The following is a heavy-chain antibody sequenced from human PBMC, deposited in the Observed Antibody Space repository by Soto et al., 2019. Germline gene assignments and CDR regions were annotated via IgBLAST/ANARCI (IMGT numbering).Heavy chain of an antibody. V-gene: IGHV4-59*08. J-gene: IGHJ4*02. CDR1: GGSISSYY. Sequence: SETLSLTCTVSGGSISSYYWSWIRQPPGKGLEWIGYIYYSGSTNYNPSLKSRVTISVDTSKNQFSLKLSSVTAADTAVYYCARFERDCSSTSCYGSDWGQGTLVTVSS. CDR2: IYYSGST. D-gene: IGHD2-2*01. CDR3: ARFERDCSSTSCYGSD.